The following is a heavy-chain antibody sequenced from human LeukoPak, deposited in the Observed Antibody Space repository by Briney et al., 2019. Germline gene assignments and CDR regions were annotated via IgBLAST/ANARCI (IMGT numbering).Heavy chain of an antibody. CDR2: INHSGST. V-gene: IGHV4-39*07. D-gene: IGHD1-20*01. CDR1: GGSISSSSYY. Sequence: PSETLSLTCTVSGGSISSSSYYWSWIRQPPGKGLEWIGEINHSGSTNYNPSLKSRVTISVDTSKNQFSLKLSSVTAADTAVYYCARGAGITGTVGNDYWGQGTLVTVSS. CDR3: ARGAGITGTVGNDY. J-gene: IGHJ4*02.